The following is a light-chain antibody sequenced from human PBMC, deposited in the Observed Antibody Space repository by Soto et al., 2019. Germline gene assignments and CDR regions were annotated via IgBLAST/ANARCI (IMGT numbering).Light chain of an antibody. J-gene: IGLJ1*01. CDR3: CLYVGGRTYL. Sequence: QSALTHPASVSGSPGQSITISCTGTVGLVSWYQQHPGKVPKLIIYDDTKRPSGVSSRFSGSKSGNTASLTISGLQTEDEADYYCCLYVGGRTYLFGTGTKVTVL. CDR2: DDT. CDR1: VGL. V-gene: IGLV2-23*01.